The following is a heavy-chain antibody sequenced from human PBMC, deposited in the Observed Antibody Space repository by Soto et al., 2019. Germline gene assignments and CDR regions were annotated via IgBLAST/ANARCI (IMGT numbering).Heavy chain of an antibody. D-gene: IGHD3-10*01. Sequence: PGGSLRLSCAASVFTFSSYGMHWVRQAPGKGLEWVAVIWYDGSNKYYADSVKGRFTISRDNSKNTLYLQMNSLRAEDTAVYYCARDRNYYGSGSYLIDYYYYGMDVWGQGTTVTVSS. J-gene: IGHJ6*02. V-gene: IGHV3-33*01. CDR2: IWYDGSNK. CDR3: ARDRNYYGSGSYLIDYYYYGMDV. CDR1: VFTFSSYG.